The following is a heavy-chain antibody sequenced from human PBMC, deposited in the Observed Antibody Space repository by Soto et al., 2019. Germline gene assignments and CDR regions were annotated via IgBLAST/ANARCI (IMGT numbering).Heavy chain of an antibody. CDR2: INHSGNT. Sequence: PSETLSLTCAVYGGSFSGYYWSWIRQPPGKGLEWIGEINHSGNTNYNPSLKSRVTISVDTSKNQLFLNLSSVTAADTAMYYCARHHVRGRTIAGAAEFWGRGTLVTVS. CDR3: ARHHVRGRTIAGAAEF. J-gene: IGHJ4*02. V-gene: IGHV4-34*01. D-gene: IGHD6-13*01. CDR1: GGSFSGYY.